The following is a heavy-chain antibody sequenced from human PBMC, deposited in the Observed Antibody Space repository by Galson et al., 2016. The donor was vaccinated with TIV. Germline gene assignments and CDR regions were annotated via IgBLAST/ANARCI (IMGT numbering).Heavy chain of an antibody. CDR1: GGTFSSDA. CDR2: IIPMFKIA. V-gene: IGHV1-69*13. CDR3: ARARGYNFENAFHI. Sequence: SVKVSCKASGGTFSSDAISWVRQAPGEGLEWMGGIIPMFKIADYAQKFQGRVTISADEFPSAAYMELSSLRVEDTAVYYCARARGYNFENAFHIWGQGTMVTVSS. D-gene: IGHD5-18*01. J-gene: IGHJ3*02.